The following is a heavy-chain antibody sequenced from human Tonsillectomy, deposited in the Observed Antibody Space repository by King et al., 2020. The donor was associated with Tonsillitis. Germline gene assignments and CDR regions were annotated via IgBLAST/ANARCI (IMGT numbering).Heavy chain of an antibody. D-gene: IGHD2-15*01. CDR2: MSYDGKND. J-gene: IGHJ4*02. V-gene: IGHV3-30*04. CDR1: GFTLSTYT. CDR3: ARESDYCSGGTCYYVDF. Sequence: VQLVESGGGVVQPGRSLRLSCAASGFTLSTYTFHWVRQAPGKGLEWVALMSYDGKNDNYADSVKGRFTVSRDNSKNTLFLQLSSLGPEDTAVYFCARESDYCSGGTCYYVDFWGQGTLVTVSS.